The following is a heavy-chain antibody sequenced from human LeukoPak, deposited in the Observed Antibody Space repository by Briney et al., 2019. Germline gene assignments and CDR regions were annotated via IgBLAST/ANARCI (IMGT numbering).Heavy chain of an antibody. CDR3: AGINDYGDPTGAFDI. CDR2: IYHSGST. CDR1: GGSISSSNW. D-gene: IGHD4-17*01. V-gene: IGHV4-4*02. J-gene: IGHJ3*02. Sequence: SETLSLTCAVSGGSISSSNWWSWVRQPPGKGLEWIGEIYHSGSTNYNPSLKSRVTISVDTSKNQFSLKLSSVTAADTAVYYCAGINDYGDPTGAFDIWGQGTMVTVSS.